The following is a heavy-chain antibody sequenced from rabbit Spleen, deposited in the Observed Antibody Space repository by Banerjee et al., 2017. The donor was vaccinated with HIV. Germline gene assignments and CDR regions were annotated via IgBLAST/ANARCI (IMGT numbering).Heavy chain of an antibody. CDR3: ARGGGL. CDR1: GFEFTSYY. CDR2: IDPVFGSA. Sequence: QLKESGGGLVQPGGSLKLSCKASGFEFTSYYMSWVRQAPGKGLEWIGYIDPVFGSAYYASWVNGRFSISRENTQNTVSLQLNSLTAADTAPYFCARGGGLWGPGTLVTVS. J-gene: IGHJ4*01. V-gene: IGHV1S7*01.